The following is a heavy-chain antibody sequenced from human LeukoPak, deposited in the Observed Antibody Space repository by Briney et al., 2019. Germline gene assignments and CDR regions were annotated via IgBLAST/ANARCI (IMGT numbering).Heavy chain of an antibody. Sequence: GGSLRLSCAASGFTFNSYAMSWVRQAPGKGLEWVSIISASGGSTYYADSVKGRFTISRDNSKNTLYLQMNSLRAEDTAVYYCARSMLDYYYYGMDVWGQGTTVTVSS. CDR3: ARSMLDYYYYGMDV. CDR2: ISASGGST. J-gene: IGHJ6*02. D-gene: IGHD2-8*01. CDR1: GFTFNSYA. V-gene: IGHV3-23*01.